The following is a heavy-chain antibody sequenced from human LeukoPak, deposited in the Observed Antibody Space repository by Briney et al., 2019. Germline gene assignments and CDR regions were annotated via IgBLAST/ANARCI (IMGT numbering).Heavy chain of an antibody. CDR2: IYSSGST. Sequence: SETLSLTCTVSGGSISSSSYYWGWIRQPPGKGLEWVGSIYSSGSTYYNASLQSRVTISIETSKNQISLRLNSVTAADTAMYYCAKSGGYGLIDYWGQGTLVTVSS. V-gene: IGHV4-39*01. CDR3: AKSGGYGLIDY. J-gene: IGHJ4*02. CDR1: GGSISSSSYY. D-gene: IGHD1-26*01.